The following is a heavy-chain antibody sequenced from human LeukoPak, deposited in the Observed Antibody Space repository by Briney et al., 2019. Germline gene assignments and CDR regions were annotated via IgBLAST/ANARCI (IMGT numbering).Heavy chain of an antibody. V-gene: IGHV5-51*01. D-gene: IGHD3-22*01. CDR1: GYSFTTYW. CDR2: IYPGDSDT. CDR3: ARHYDSSGSDY. J-gene: IGHJ4*02. Sequence: GESLKISCKGSGYSFTTYWIGWVRQMPGKGLEWMGIIYPGDSDTRYSPSFQGQVTISADKSISTAYLQWSSLKAPVTAMYYCARHYDSSGSDYWGQGTLVTVSS.